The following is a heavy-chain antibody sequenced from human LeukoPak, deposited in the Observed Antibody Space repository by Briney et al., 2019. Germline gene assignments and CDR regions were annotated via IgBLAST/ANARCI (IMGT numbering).Heavy chain of an antibody. V-gene: IGHV3-7*03. Sequence: GGSLRLSCAASGFTFNRYWMSWVRQAPGKELQWVANIKQDGSAKYYVDSVKGRFTISRDNAKNSLYLQMNSLRAEDTALYYCAREWYSSGWGFDYWGQGTLVTVSS. D-gene: IGHD6-19*01. CDR2: IKQDGSAK. CDR3: AREWYSSGWGFDY. CDR1: GFTFNRYW. J-gene: IGHJ4*02.